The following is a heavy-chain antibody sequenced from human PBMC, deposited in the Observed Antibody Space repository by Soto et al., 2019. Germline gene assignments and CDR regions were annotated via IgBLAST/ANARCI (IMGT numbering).Heavy chain of an antibody. J-gene: IGHJ6*02. CDR3: ARDKGSGSYYRGYYYYYGMDV. D-gene: IGHD1-26*01. CDR2: INPNSGGT. Sequence: ASVKVSCKASGYTFTGYYMHWVRQAPGQRLEWMGWINPNSGGTNYAQKFQGWVTMTRDTSISTAYMELSRLRSDDTAVYYCARDKGSGSYYRGYYYYYGMDVWGQGTTVTVSS. CDR1: GYTFTGYY. V-gene: IGHV1-2*04.